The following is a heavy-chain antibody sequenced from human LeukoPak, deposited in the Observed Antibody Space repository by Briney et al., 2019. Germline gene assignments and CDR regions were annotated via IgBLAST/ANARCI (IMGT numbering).Heavy chain of an antibody. J-gene: IGHJ4*02. CDR1: GYTFTGYY. D-gene: IGHD6-13*01. CDR2: INPNSGGT. CDR3: ARAYSSSWFPHYDFDY. Sequence: GASVKVSCKASGYTFTGYYMHWVRQAPGQGLEWMGWINPNSGGTNYAQKFQGRVTMTRDTSISTAYMELSRLRSDDTAVYYCARAYSSSWFPHYDFDYWGQGTRVTVSS. V-gene: IGHV1-2*02.